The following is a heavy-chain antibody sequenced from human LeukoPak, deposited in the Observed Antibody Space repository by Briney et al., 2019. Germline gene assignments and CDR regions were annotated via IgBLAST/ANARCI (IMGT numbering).Heavy chain of an antibody. V-gene: IGHV3-30-3*01. D-gene: IGHD2-21*02. J-gene: IGHJ4*02. Sequence: GGSLRLSCAASGFTFSGYAMHWVRQAPGKGLEWVAVISYDGSNEYYADSVKGRFTISRDNSKNTLYLQMNSLSVEDTAVYYCAAQCGGGCSSDYWGQGTLVTVSS. CDR3: AAQCGGGCSSDY. CDR1: GFTFSGYA. CDR2: ISYDGSNE.